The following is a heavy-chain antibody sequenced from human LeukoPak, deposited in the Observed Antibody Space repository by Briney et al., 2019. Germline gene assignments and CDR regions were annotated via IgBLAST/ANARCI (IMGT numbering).Heavy chain of an antibody. CDR1: GFTFSSYE. CDR2: ISSSGSTI. D-gene: IGHD2-2*01. V-gene: IGHV3-48*03. J-gene: IGHJ4*02. CDR3: ARGYCSSTSCYAFDY. Sequence: GGSLRLSCAASGFTFSSYEMNWVRQAPGKGLEWVSYISSSGSTIYYADSVKGRFTISRDNAKNSLYLQMNSLRAEDMAVYYCARGYCSSTSCYAFDYWGQGTLVTVSS.